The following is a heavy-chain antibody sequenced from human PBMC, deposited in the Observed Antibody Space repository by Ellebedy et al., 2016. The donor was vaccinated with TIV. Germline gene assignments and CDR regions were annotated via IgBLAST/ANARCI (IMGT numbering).Heavy chain of an antibody. V-gene: IGHV3-30*03. CDR1: GFTFSSYA. CDR2: ISNDVRNK. J-gene: IGHJ1*01. D-gene: IGHD3-10*01. Sequence: GESLKISCAVSGFTFSSYAMNWVRQAPGKGLEWVALISNDVRNKYYVDSVKGRFTISRDNFQNTLYLQMDSLRVEDTAVYYCARDLSPTGLRGYFHYWGQGTLVTVSS. CDR3: ARDLSPTGLRGYFHY.